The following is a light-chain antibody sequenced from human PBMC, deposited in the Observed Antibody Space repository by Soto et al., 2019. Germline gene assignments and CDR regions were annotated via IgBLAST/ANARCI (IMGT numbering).Light chain of an antibody. CDR1: QSXXXY. Sequence: DIQMTQSPSSLSASVGDRVTMTCRTSQSXXXYLNWYQQKPGKAPELLIYAASNLXXXVPSRFSGSGSGTXXXXTXXSLXPEDFATYYCQQSYSAPRFGQGTKVEIK. V-gene: IGKV1-39*01. CDR2: AAS. J-gene: IGKJ1*01. CDR3: QQSYSAPR.